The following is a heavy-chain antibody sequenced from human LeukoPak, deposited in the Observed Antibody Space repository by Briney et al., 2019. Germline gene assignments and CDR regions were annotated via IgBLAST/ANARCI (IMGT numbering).Heavy chain of an antibody. CDR1: GGSISSSY. Sequence: PSETLSLTCTVSGGSISSSYWSWVRQPAGKGLEGLGRVFTSGSTNYNPSLKSRITMSVDTSKNQFSLKLSSVTAADTAVYYCARAPLKADSCSSPACPFDSWGQGTLVTVSS. CDR3: ARAPLKADSCSSPACPFDS. CDR2: VFTSGST. V-gene: IGHV4-4*07. D-gene: IGHD2-2*01. J-gene: IGHJ4*02.